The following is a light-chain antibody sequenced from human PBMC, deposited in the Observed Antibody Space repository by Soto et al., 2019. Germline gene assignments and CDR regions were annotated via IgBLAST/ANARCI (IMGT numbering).Light chain of an antibody. J-gene: IGLJ2*01. CDR1: SSDVGSYNL. Sequence: QSALTQPASVSGSPGQSITISCTGTSSDVGSYNLVSWCQQHPGKAPKLMIYEGSKRPSGVSNRFSGSKSGNTASLTISGLQAEDEADYYCCSYAGSSNVVFGGGTKLTVL. V-gene: IGLV2-23*01. CDR3: CSYAGSSNVV. CDR2: EGS.